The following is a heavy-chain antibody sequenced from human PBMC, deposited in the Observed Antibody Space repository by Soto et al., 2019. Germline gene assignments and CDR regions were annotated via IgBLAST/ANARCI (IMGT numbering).Heavy chain of an antibody. CDR1: GGSISSGGYY. Sequence: LSLTCNVSGGSISSGGYYWSWIRQHPGKGLEWIGYIYYSGSTYYNPSLKSRVTISVDTSKNQFSRKLSSVTAADTAVYYCARVPKYYDFWSGYYNEYFQHWGQGTLVTVSS. D-gene: IGHD3-3*01. CDR3: ARVPKYYDFWSGYYNEYFQH. V-gene: IGHV4-31*03. CDR2: IYYSGST. J-gene: IGHJ1*01.